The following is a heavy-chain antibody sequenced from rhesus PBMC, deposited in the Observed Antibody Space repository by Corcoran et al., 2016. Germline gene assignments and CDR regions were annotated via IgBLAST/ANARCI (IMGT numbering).Heavy chain of an antibody. CDR1: GGSISGYYY. Sequence: QVQLQQWGEGLVKPSETLSLTCAVYGGSISGYYYWSWIRQPPGKGLEWIGYIYGNSASTNYNPSLKNRDTISKDPCKNHFSLKLSYVTAADTAEYYWDMYSWNNVVYFEFWGQGALVTVSS. V-gene: IGHV4-73*01. J-gene: IGHJ1*01. CDR3: DMYSWNNVVYFEF. CDR2: IYGNSAST. D-gene: IGHD1-20*01.